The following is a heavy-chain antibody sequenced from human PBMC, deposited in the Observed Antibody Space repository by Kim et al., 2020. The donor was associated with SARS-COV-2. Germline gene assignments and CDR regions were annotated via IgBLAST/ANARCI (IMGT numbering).Heavy chain of an antibody. D-gene: IGHD6-19*01. CDR3: ARQRGAVAVDLYYFDY. Sequence: SLNSRVTISVDTSKNQFSLKLSSVTAADTAVYYCARQRGAVAVDLYYFDYWGQGTLVTVSS. J-gene: IGHJ4*02. V-gene: IGHV4-59*08.